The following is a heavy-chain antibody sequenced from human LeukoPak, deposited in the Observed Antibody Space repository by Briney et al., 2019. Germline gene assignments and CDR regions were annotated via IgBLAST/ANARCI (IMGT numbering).Heavy chain of an antibody. D-gene: IGHD3-22*01. CDR3: AKKGYYDGSGYYMYYFDH. V-gene: IGHV3-53*01. CDR1: GFTVSDSY. CDR2: IYSGGST. Sequence: GGSLRLSCAASGFTVSDSYMSWVRQAPGKGLEWVSLIYSGGSTYYADSVRGRFTISRDNSKNTLYLQMNSLRAEDTAVYYCAKKGYYDGSGYYMYYFDHWGQGTLVTVSS. J-gene: IGHJ4*02.